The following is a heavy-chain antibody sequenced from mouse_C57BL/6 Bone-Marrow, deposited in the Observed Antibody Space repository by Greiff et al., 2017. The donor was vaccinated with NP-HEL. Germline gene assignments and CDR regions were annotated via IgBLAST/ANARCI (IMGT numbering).Heavy chain of an antibody. CDR2: ISSGGSYT. CDR3: ARVYYDYDDWYFDG. J-gene: IGHJ1*03. CDR1: GFTFSSYG. D-gene: IGHD2-4*01. V-gene: IGHV5-6*01. Sequence: EVQLVESGGDLVKPGGSLKLSCAASGFTFSSYGMSWVRQTPDKRLEWVATISSGGSYTSSPDSVKGRFTISRDNAKNTLYLQMSRLKSEDTAMYYCARVYYDYDDWYFDGWGTGATVTVSS.